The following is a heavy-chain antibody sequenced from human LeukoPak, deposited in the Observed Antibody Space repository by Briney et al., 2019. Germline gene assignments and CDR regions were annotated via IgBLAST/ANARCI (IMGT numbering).Heavy chain of an antibody. J-gene: IGHJ4*02. V-gene: IGHV1-2*02. D-gene: IGHD6-13*01. CDR1: GYTFTGYY. Sequence: ASVKVSCKASGYTFTGYYMHWVRQAPGQGLEWMGWINPNSGGTNYAQKFQGRVTMTRDTSISTAYMGLSRLRSDDTAVYYCARGAIPSSSWYEDYFDYWGQGTLVTVSS. CDR3: ARGAIPSSSWYEDYFDY. CDR2: INPNSGGT.